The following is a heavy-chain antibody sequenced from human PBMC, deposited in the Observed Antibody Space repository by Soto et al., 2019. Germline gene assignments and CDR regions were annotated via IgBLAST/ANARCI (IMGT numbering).Heavy chain of an antibody. CDR1: GGSISSGGYY. D-gene: IGHD1-26*01. CDR3: ARGSLGVGANVRDDAFDI. CDR2: IYYSGST. V-gene: IGHV4-31*03. J-gene: IGHJ3*02. Sequence: PSETLSLTCTVSGGSISSGGYYWSWIRQHPGKGLEWIGYIYYSGSTYYNPSLKSRVTISVDTSKNQFSLKLNSVTAADTAVYYCARGSLGVGANVRDDAFDIWGQGTMVTVSS.